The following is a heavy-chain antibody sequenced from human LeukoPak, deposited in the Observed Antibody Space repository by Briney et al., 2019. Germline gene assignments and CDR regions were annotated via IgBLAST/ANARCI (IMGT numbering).Heavy chain of an antibody. CDR3: ARSLSGSYHAAIAY. J-gene: IGHJ4*02. D-gene: IGHD1-26*01. V-gene: IGHV1-2*02. CDR1: GYTFTGYY. Sequence: ASVKVSCKASGYTFTGYYMHWVRQAPGQGLEWMGWINPNSGGTNYAQKFQGRVTMTRDTSISTAYMEVNRLRSDDTAVYYCARSLSGSYHAAIAYWGQGTLVTVSS. CDR2: INPNSGGT.